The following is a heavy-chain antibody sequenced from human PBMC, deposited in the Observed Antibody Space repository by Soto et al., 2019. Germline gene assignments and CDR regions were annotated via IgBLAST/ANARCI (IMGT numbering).Heavy chain of an antibody. CDR3: AREVNNYYGMDV. CDR1: GASISSDDYY. J-gene: IGHJ6*02. CDR2: ISYSGST. Sequence: SETLSLTCSISGASISSDDYYWSWFRQPPGKGLEWIGYISYSGSTYYNPSLKSRITISVDTSKTQFSLILSSVTAADTAAFYCAREVNNYYGMDVWGQGTTVTVSS. V-gene: IGHV4-30-4*01.